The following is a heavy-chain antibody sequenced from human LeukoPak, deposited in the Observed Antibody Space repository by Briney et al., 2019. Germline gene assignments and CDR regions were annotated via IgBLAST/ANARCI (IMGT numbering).Heavy chain of an antibody. Sequence: SVKVSCKASGGTFSSYAISWVRQAPGQGLEWMGRIIPIFGTANYAQKFQGRVTITTDESTSTAYMELSSLRSEDTAVYYCARDLRSGSYYNPSPLDYWGQGTLVTVSS. CDR1: GGTFSSYA. CDR2: IIPIFGTA. D-gene: IGHD3-10*01. J-gene: IGHJ4*02. CDR3: ARDLRSGSYYNPSPLDY. V-gene: IGHV1-69*05.